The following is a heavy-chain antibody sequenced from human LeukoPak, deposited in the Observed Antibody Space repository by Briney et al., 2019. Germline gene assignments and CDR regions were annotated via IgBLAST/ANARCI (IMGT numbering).Heavy chain of an antibody. CDR3: AKGRYCSSTSCYFRFDY. CDR2: ISGSGGST. J-gene: IGHJ4*02. CDR1: GFTFSSYA. Sequence: GGSLRLSCAASGFTFSSYAMSWVRQAPGKGLEWVSAISGSGGSTYYADSVKGRFTISRANSKNTLYLQMNSLRAEATAVYYWAKGRYCSSTSCYFRFDYWGQGTLVTVSS. D-gene: IGHD2-2*01. V-gene: IGHV3-23*01.